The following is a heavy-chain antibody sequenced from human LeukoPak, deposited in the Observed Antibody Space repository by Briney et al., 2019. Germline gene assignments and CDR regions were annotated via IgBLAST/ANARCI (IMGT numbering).Heavy chain of an antibody. Sequence: GGSLRLSCTASGFTFGDYAMSWVRQAPGKGLEWVGFIRSKAYGGTTEYAASVKGRFTISRDDSKSIAYLQMNSLKTEDTAVYYCTRAGAIYYYMDVWGKGTTVTISS. CDR2: IRSKAYGGTT. CDR1: GFTFGDYA. V-gene: IGHV3-49*04. CDR3: TRAGAIYYYMDV. J-gene: IGHJ6*03.